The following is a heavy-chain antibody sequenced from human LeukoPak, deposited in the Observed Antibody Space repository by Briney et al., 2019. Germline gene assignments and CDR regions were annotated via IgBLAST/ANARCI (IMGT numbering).Heavy chain of an antibody. J-gene: IGHJ3*02. CDR1: GFTFTSSA. CDR3: AAEGSTSWNDAFDI. CDR2: IVVGSGNT. Sequence: TSVKVSCKASGFTFTSSAMQWVRQARGQRLEWIGWIVVGSGNTNYAQKFQERVTITRDMSTSTAYMELSSLRSEDTAVYHCAAEGSTSWNDAFDIWGQGTMVTVSS. V-gene: IGHV1-58*02. D-gene: IGHD2-2*01.